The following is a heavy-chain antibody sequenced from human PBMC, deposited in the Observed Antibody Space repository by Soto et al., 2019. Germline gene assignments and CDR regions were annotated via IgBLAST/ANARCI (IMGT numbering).Heavy chain of an antibody. J-gene: IGHJ6*03. CDR1: GGSISSSSYY. CDR2: IYYSGTT. Sequence: QLQLQESGPGLVKPSETLSLTCTVSGGSISSSSYYWGWIRQAPGKGLEGIGSIYYSGTTYYNPSLKSRVTISVDTSKNQFSLKLGSVTAADTAVYYCASPPATVTTRYYYYIDVWGKGTAVTVSS. CDR3: ASPPATVTTRYYYYIDV. D-gene: IGHD4-17*01. V-gene: IGHV4-39*01.